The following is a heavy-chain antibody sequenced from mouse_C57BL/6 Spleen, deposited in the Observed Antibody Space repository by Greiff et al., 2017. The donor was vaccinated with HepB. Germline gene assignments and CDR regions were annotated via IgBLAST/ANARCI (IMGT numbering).Heavy chain of an antibody. CDR2: ISSGSSTI. CDR3: ARRGDYAEDYYAMDY. V-gene: IGHV5-17*01. J-gene: IGHJ4*01. Sequence: EVQGVESGGGLVKPGGSLKLSCAASGFTFSDYGMHWVRQAPEKGLEWVAYISSGSSTIYYADTVKGRFTLSRDNAKNPLFLQMTSLRSEDTAMYYCARRGDYAEDYYAMDYWGQGTSVTVSS. CDR1: GFTFSDYG. D-gene: IGHD2-4*01.